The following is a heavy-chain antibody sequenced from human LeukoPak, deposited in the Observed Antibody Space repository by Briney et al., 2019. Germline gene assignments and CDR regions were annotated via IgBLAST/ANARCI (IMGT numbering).Heavy chain of an antibody. CDR1: GFTFSRYA. CDR2: IGGSGYDT. CDR3: ARGRPTSKNWFDP. J-gene: IGHJ5*02. V-gene: IGHV3-23*01. Sequence: GGSLRLSCAASGFTFSRYAMTWVRQAPGKGLEWVSAIGGSGYDTYYADSVKGRFTISRDNSKNTLYLQMNSPRSEDTAVYYCARGRPTSKNWFDPWGQGTLVTVSS.